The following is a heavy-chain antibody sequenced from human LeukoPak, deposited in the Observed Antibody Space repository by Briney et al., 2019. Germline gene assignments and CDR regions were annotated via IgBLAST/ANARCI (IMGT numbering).Heavy chain of an antibody. CDR2: ISSTSIYI. Sequence: PGGSLRLSCAASGLTFSSYSMNWVRQAPGKGLEWVSSISSTSIYIYYADSVKGRFTISRDNAKNSLYLQMNSLRAEDTAVYYCARDDFWSGSPPDYWGQGTLVTVSS. D-gene: IGHD3-3*01. V-gene: IGHV3-21*01. CDR1: GLTFSSYS. J-gene: IGHJ4*02. CDR3: ARDDFWSGSPPDY.